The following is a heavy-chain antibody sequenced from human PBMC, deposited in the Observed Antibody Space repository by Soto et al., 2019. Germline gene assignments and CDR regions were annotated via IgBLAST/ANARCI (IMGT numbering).Heavy chain of an antibody. CDR1: GYTLTELS. Sequence: GASVKVSCKVSGYTLTELSMHWVRQAPGKGLEWMGGFDPEDGETIYAQKFQGRVTMTEDTSTDTAYMELSSLRSEDTAVYYCATDYREYSSSDHPAFDIWGQGTMVTVSS. D-gene: IGHD6-6*01. V-gene: IGHV1-24*01. J-gene: IGHJ3*02. CDR3: ATDYREYSSSDHPAFDI. CDR2: FDPEDGET.